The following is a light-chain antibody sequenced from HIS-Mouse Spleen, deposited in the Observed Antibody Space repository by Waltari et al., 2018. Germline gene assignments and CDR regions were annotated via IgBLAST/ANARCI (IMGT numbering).Light chain of an antibody. CDR1: KSVLYSSNNKNY. CDR3: QQYYSTPLT. J-gene: IGKJ4*01. V-gene: IGKV4-1*01. CDR2: WAS. Sequence: DIVMTQSPDSLAGSLGERATINCKSSKSVLYSSNNKNYLAWYQQKPGQPPKLLIYWASTRESGVPDRFSGSGSGTDFTLTISSLQAEDVAVYYCQQYYSTPLTFGGGTKVEIK.